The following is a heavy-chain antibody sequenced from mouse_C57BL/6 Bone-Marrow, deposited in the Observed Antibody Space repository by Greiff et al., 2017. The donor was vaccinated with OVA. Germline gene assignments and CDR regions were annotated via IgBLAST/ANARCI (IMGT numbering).Heavy chain of an antibody. J-gene: IGHJ4*01. CDR1: GYAFSSSW. V-gene: IGHV1-82*01. Sequence: QVQLQQSGPELVKPGASVKISCKASGYAFSSSWMNWVKQRPGKGLEWIGRIYPGDGDTNYNGKFKGKATLTADKSSSTAYMQLSSLTSEDSAVYFCARRAYYYAMDYWGQGTSVTVSS. CDR3: ARRAYYYAMDY. D-gene: IGHD3-3*01. CDR2: IYPGDGDT.